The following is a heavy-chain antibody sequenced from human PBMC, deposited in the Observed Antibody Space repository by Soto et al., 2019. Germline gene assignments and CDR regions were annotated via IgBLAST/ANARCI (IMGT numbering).Heavy chain of an antibody. CDR2: ISGSGGST. D-gene: IGHD2-2*01. CDR1: GFTFSSST. CDR3: AKEQYQLLLTNNWFDP. J-gene: IGHJ5*02. V-gene: IGHV3-23*01. Sequence: XGSLRLSCAASGFTFSSSTMSWVRQAPGKGLEWVSDISGSGGSTYYADSVKGRFTISRDNSKNTLYLQMNSLRAEDTAVYYCAKEQYQLLLTNNWFDPWGQGTLVTVSS.